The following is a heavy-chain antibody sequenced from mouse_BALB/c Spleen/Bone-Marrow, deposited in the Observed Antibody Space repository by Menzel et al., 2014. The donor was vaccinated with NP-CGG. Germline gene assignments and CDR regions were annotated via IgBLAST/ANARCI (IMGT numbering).Heavy chain of an antibody. CDR3: ARGGISVDY. Sequence: VQLQESGAGLERPGSSVKIPCKASGYAFSGYWMNWVKQRPGQGLEWIGQIYPGDGDTDYNGKFKGKATLTADKSSSTAYMQLSGLTSEDSAVYFCARGGISVDYWGQGTTLTGSS. V-gene: IGHV1-80*01. J-gene: IGHJ2*01. CDR1: GYAFSGYW. CDR2: IYPGDGDT.